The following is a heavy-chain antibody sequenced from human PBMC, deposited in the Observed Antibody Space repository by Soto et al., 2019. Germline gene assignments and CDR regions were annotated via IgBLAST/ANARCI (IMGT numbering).Heavy chain of an antibody. CDR3: ARGFEKQLDRD. D-gene: IGHD6-6*01. CDR1: GGSFSGYY. J-gene: IGHJ4*02. V-gene: IGHV4-34*01. Sequence: QVQLQQWGAGLLKPSETLSLTCAVYGGSFSGYYWSWIRQPPGKGLEWIGEINHSGSTSYNSSQKSRVTISVDTYKNQCSLKLSSATAADTAVYYCARGFEKQLDRDWSQGTLVTVSS. CDR2: INHSGST.